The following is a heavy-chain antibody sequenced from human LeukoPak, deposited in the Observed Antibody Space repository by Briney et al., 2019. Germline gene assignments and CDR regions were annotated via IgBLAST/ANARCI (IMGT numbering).Heavy chain of an antibody. Sequence: GASVKVSCKASGYTFTSYYMHWVRQAPGQGLEWMGIINPSGGTTSYAQKFQGGVTMTRDTSTSTVYMELSSLRSEDTAVYYCARDSDYDSSGHSFDYWGQGTLVTVSS. CDR1: GYTFTSYY. J-gene: IGHJ4*02. D-gene: IGHD3-22*01. CDR2: INPSGGTT. CDR3: ARDSDYDSSGHSFDY. V-gene: IGHV1-46*01.